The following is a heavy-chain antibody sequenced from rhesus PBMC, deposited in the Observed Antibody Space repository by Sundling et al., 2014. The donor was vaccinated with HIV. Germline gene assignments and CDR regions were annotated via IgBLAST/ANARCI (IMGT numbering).Heavy chain of an antibody. Sequence: QVQLQESGPGLVKPSETLSLTCAVSGGSISSGYYYWSWIRQPPGKGLEWIGYIYGGSTTTKYNPSLKSRVTILKDTSKNQFSLKLSSVTAADTAMYYCATGVWGIFDYWGQGVLVTVSS. CDR1: GGSISSGYYY. CDR3: ATGVWGIFDY. D-gene: IGHD3-22*01. J-gene: IGHJ4*01. CDR2: IYGGSTTT. V-gene: IGHV4-122*01.